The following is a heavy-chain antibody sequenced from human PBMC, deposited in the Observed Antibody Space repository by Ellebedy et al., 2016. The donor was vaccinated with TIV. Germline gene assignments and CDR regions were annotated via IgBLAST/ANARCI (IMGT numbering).Heavy chain of an antibody. Sequence: GESLKISCATSGFTFDNFAMRWFRQAPGKGLEWVSAITGSGDRTFYADSVKGRFTISRDNSKTTLYLQMNSLRPEDTALYYCAKKRETGTAPAAFDVWGQGTMVTVSS. CDR2: ITGSGDRT. CDR3: AKKRETGTAPAAFDV. CDR1: GFTFDNFA. J-gene: IGHJ3*01. V-gene: IGHV3-23*01. D-gene: IGHD1-1*01.